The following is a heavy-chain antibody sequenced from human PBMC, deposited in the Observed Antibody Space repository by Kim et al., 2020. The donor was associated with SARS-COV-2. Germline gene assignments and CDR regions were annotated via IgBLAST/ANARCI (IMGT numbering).Heavy chain of an antibody. Sequence: GESLKISCKGSGYSFTNYWIGWVRQMPGKGLEWMGIIYPGGSDTRYSPSFQGQVTISADKSISTAYLQWSSLKASDTAMYYCARLDGYIYGSWAHFTLDCWGQGTLVTVSS. V-gene: IGHV5-51*01. CDR1: GYSFTNYW. CDR2: IYPGGSDT. CDR3: ARLDGYIYGSWAHFTLDC. J-gene: IGHJ4*02. D-gene: IGHD5-18*01.